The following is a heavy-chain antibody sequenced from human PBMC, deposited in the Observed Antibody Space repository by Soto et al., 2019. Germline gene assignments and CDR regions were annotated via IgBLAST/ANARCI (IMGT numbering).Heavy chain of an antibody. V-gene: IGHV1-69*13. J-gene: IGHJ4*01. D-gene: IGHD2-2*01. Sequence: SVKVSCKASGGTFSSYAISWVRQAPGQGLEWMGGIIPIFGTAHYAQKFQGRVTITADESTSTAYVELSRLRSEDTAVYYCARGVTKYQLLLYYWGQGTLVTVSS. CDR2: IIPIFGTA. CDR1: GGTFSSYA. CDR3: ARGVTKYQLLLYY.